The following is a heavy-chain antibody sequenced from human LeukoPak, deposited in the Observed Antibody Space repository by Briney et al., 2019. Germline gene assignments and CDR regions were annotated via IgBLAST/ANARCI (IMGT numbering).Heavy chain of an antibody. V-gene: IGHV3-7*03. CDR1: GFIFSSYW. J-gene: IGHJ3*02. D-gene: IGHD5-12*01. CDR2: IKQDGSEK. Sequence: PGGSLRLSCAASGFIFSSYWMSWVRQAPGKGLEWVANIKQDGSEKYYVDSVKGRFTISRDNAKNSLYLQMNSLRAEDTAVYYCARVMGGYDTWGQGTMVTVSS. CDR3: ARVMGGYDT.